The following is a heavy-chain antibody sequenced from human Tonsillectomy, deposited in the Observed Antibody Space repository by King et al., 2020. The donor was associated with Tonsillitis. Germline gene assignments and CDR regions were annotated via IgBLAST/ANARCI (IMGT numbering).Heavy chain of an antibody. CDR3: ARDSWGNGNWDYFEY. Sequence: HVQLVESGGGVVQPGRSLRLSCAASGFAFSNYAMHWVRQAPGKGLEWVAVMANDGGNEKYGESVKGRFTIFRDNSRNTLYLQMDSLRADDTAVYYCARDSWGNGNWDYFEYWGQGTLVTVS. V-gene: IGHV3-33*05. J-gene: IGHJ4*02. D-gene: IGHD1-1*01. CDR1: GFAFSNYA. CDR2: MANDGGNE.